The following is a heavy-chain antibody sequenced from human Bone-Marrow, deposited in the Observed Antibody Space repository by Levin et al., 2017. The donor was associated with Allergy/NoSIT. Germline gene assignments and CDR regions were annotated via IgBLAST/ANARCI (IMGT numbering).Heavy chain of an antibody. J-gene: IGHJ4*02. V-gene: IGHV3-15*01. Sequence: LSLTCAASGFPFSNAWMSWVRQVPGEGLEWVGRIKSLTDGGTTDYSGPVEGRFTISRDDSKNTLYLQMNSLKTEDTAIYYCFTDRTFSPVDDWGQGTLVTVSS. CDR3: FTDRTFSPVDD. CDR2: IKSLTDGGTT. CDR1: GFPFSNAW.